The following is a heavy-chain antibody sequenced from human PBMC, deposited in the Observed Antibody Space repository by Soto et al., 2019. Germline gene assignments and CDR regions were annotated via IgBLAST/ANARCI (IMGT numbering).Heavy chain of an antibody. Sequence: EVQLVESGGGLVQPGGSLRLSCAPSGFIFSTHGMTWARQGPGKGLEWLATIKPDAGVAYYADSVKGRFTISRDNAKNSLYLQMNCRRDDDTAVYYCANDGGWDFGYWGQGTLVTVSS. CDR2: IKPDAGVA. J-gene: IGHJ4*01. CDR3: ANDGGWDFGY. CDR1: GFIFSTHG. D-gene: IGHD6-19*01. V-gene: IGHV3-7*01.